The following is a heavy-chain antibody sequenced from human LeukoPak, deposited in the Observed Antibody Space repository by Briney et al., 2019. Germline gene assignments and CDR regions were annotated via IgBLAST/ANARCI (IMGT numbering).Heavy chain of an antibody. CDR3: ARGGSGGYYGDY. Sequence: GGSLRLSCAASGFTFSNYNMNWVRQAPGKGLGWVSSISSSTSYIYYADSVKGRFTISRDNAKNSLYLQMNSLRAEDTAVYYCARGGSGGYYGDYWGQGTLVTVSS. V-gene: IGHV3-21*01. CDR2: ISSSTSYI. J-gene: IGHJ4*02. CDR1: GFTFSNYN. D-gene: IGHD3-22*01.